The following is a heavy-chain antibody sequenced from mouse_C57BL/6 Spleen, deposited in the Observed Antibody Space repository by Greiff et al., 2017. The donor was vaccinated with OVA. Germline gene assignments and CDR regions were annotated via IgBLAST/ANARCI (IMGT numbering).Heavy chain of an antibody. Sequence: QVQLQQPGAELVRPGSSVKLSCKASGYTFTSYWMHWVKQRPIQGLEWIGNIDPSDSETHYNQKFKDKATLTVDKSSSTAYMQLSSLTSEDSAVYYCARSTYKGAMDYWGQGISVTVSS. CDR3: ARSTYKGAMDY. CDR1: GYTFTSYW. D-gene: IGHD5-1*01. J-gene: IGHJ4*01. CDR2: IDPSDSET. V-gene: IGHV1-52*01.